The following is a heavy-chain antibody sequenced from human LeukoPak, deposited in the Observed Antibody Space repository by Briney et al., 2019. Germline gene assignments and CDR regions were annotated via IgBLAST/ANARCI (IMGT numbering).Heavy chain of an antibody. CDR3: AKSDVVIVPAAAEAFDY. D-gene: IGHD2-2*01. J-gene: IGHJ4*02. Sequence: PGGSLRLSCAASGFTFSSYAMSWVRQAPGKGLEWVSAISGSGGSTYYADSVKGRFTISRDNSKNTLYLQMNSLRAEDTAVYYCAKSDVVIVPAAAEAFDYWGQGTLVTVSS. V-gene: IGHV3-23*01. CDR1: GFTFSSYA. CDR2: ISGSGGST.